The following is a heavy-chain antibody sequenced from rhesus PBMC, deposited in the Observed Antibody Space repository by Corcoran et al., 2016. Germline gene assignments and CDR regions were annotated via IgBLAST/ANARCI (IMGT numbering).Heavy chain of an antibody. CDR3: ARTPIWTGYKVTAFDF. CDR2: IYGSGGST. V-gene: IGHV4-160*01. J-gene: IGHJ3*01. Sequence: QVQLQESGPGLVKPSENLSLTCAVSGGSISSNYWSWIRQPPGRGLEWIGRIYGSGGSTHSNPSLRSRVTISTGTSKNQFSLKLSSVTAADTAVYYCARTPIWTGYKVTAFDFWCQGLRVTVSS. D-gene: IGHD3-3*01. CDR1: GGSISSNY.